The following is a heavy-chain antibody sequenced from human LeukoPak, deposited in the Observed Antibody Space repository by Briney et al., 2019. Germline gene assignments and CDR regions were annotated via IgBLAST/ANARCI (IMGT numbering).Heavy chain of an antibody. CDR1: GGSISSGNHF. CDR3: ARRAYSSSSFDY. V-gene: IGHV4-39*01. D-gene: IGHD6-6*01. Sequence: PSETLSLTCTVSGGSISSGNHFRGWIRQPPGKGLEWIGIIYYSGRTYFNPSLKSRVTISVDTSKNQFSLKLSSVTAADTAVYYCARRAYSSSSFDYWGQGTLVTVSS. CDR2: IYYSGRT. J-gene: IGHJ4*02.